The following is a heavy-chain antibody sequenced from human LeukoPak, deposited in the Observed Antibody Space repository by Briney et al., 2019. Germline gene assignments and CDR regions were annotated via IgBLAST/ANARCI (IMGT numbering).Heavy chain of an antibody. Sequence: SETLSLTCAVSGGSISSSNWWSWVRQPPGKGLEWIGEIYQSGSANYNPSLKSRVTISVDKSKNQFSLRLSSVTAADTAVYYCASAGHDGIGYKVCWGQGTLVTVSS. CDR3: ASAGHDGIGYKVC. V-gene: IGHV4-4*02. J-gene: IGHJ4*02. D-gene: IGHD3-22*01. CDR2: IYQSGSA. CDR1: GGSISSSNW.